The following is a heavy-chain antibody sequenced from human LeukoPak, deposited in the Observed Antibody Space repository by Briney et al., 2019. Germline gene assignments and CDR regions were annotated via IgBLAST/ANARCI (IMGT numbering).Heavy chain of an antibody. Sequence: ASVKVSCKASGYTFTSYYMHWVRQAPGQGLEWMGIINPSGGSTSYAQKFQGRVTMTRDTSTSTVYMELSSLRSEDTAVYYCARVLETMAPFDAFDIWGQGTMVTVSS. D-gene: IGHD4/OR15-4a*01. V-gene: IGHV1-46*01. CDR2: INPSGGST. CDR1: GYTFTSYY. CDR3: ARVLETMAPFDAFDI. J-gene: IGHJ3*02.